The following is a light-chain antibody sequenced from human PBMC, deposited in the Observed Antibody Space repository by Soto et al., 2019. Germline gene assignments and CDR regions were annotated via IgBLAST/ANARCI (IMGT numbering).Light chain of an antibody. CDR2: EVD. CDR3: NSYTSSSTLL. CDR1: SSDVGGYND. V-gene: IGLV2-14*01. Sequence: QSALTQPASVSGSPGQSIAISCTGTSSDVGGYNDVSWYQQHPGKAPKVIIYEVDNRPSGISNRFSGSKSGNTASLTISGLRAEDEADYYCNSYTSSSTLLFGGGTKLTVL. J-gene: IGLJ2*01.